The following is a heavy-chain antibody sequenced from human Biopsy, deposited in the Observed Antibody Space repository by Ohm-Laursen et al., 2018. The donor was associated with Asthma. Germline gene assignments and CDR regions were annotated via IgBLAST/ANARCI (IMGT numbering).Heavy chain of an antibody. D-gene: IGHD3-3*01. CDR1: GYSISNGGYY. CDR3: ARDYYDFWNRSVYTYFGMDV. CDR2: IYHRGNT. Sequence: PSQTLSLTCCMSGYSISNGGYYWTWVRQRPGKGLEWKGNIYHRGNTKYNPSLKSRLSFSVDTSKNQFSLKLSSVTAADTAIYFCARDYYDFWNRSVYTYFGMDVWGRGTTVVVSS. V-gene: IGHV4-31*03. J-gene: IGHJ6*02.